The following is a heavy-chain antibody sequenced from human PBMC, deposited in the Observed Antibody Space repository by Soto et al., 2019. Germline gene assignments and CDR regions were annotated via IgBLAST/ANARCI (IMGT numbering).Heavy chain of an antibody. J-gene: IGHJ6*02. V-gene: IGHV3-33*01. CDR3: ARAQYYYGMDV. CDR1: GFTFSSYG. Sequence: GGSLRLSCAASGFTFSSYGMHWVRQAPGKGLEWVVVIWYDGSNKYYEDSVKGRFTISRDNSKNTLYLQMNSLRAEDTAVYYCARAQYYYGMDVWGQGTTVTVSS. CDR2: IWYDGSNK.